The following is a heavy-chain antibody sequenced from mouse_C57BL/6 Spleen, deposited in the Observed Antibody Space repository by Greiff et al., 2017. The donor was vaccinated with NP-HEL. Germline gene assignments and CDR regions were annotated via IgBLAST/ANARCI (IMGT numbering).Heavy chain of an antibody. CDR2: IRSKSNNYAT. Sequence: EVKLVESGGGLVQTKGSLKLSCAASGFSFNTYAMNWVRQAPGKGLEWVARIRSKSNNYATYYADSVKDRFTISRDDSESMLYLQMNNLKTEDTAMYYCVRHGSSPLYAMDYWGQGTSVTVSS. CDR3: VRHGSSPLYAMDY. V-gene: IGHV10-1*01. CDR1: GFSFNTYA. D-gene: IGHD1-1*01. J-gene: IGHJ4*01.